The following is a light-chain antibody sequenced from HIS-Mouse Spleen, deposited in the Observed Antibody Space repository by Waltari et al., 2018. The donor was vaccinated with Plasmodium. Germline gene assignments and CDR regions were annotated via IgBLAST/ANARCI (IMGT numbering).Light chain of an antibody. Sequence: DIQMTQSPSTLSASVGDRVTITCRASQSISSRLAWYPRKPGKAPKLLIYKAHSSESGGPSRFSGSGSGTEYTLTISSLQPDDFATYYCQQYNSYSWTFGQGTKVEIK. J-gene: IGKJ1*01. V-gene: IGKV1-5*03. CDR3: QQYNSYSWT. CDR2: KAH. CDR1: QSISSR.